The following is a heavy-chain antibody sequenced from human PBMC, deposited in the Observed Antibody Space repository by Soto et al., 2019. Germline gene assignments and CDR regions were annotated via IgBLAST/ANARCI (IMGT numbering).Heavy chain of an antibody. V-gene: IGHV3-53*01. Sequence: GGSLRLSCAVSGLTVSRTQMSWVRQAPGKGLQWVSVIYSAGSTYYANAVKGRFTISRDISENKIFLQMNSLRAEDTAVYYCARIINRAPTNWGQGTLVTVSS. CDR1: GLTVSRTQ. J-gene: IGHJ4*02. CDR2: IYSAGST. D-gene: IGHD3-10*01. CDR3: ARIINRAPTN.